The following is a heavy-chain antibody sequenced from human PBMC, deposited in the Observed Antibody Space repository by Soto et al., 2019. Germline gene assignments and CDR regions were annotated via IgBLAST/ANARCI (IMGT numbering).Heavy chain of an antibody. V-gene: IGHV4-61*01. Sequence: PSEILSLTRTVSGGSISSSSYYWSWIRQPPGKGLEWIGYIYYSGSTNYNPSLKSRVTISVDTSKNQFSLKLSSVTAADTAVYYCARGIEGWYQGRYYYGMDVWGQGTTVTVSS. D-gene: IGHD6-19*01. CDR2: IYYSGST. CDR3: ARGIEGWYQGRYYYGMDV. CDR1: GGSISSSSYY. J-gene: IGHJ6*02.